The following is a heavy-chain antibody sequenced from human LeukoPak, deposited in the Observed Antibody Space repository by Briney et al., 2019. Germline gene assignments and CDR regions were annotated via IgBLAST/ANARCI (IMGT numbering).Heavy chain of an antibody. J-gene: IGHJ4*02. CDR1: GFTFSSYG. V-gene: IGHV3-30*18. CDR2: ISYDGSNK. D-gene: IGHD2-2*01. Sequence: GGSLRLSCAASGFTFSSYGMHWVRQAPGKGLEWGAVISYDGSNKYYADSVKGRFTISRDNSKNTLYLQMNSLRAEDTAVYYCAKDEYQLLWGFDYWSQGTLVTVSS. CDR3: AKDEYQLLWGFDY.